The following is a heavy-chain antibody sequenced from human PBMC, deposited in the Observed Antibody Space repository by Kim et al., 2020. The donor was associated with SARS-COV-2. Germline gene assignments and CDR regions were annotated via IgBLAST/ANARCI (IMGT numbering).Heavy chain of an antibody. CDR3: ARDPSVRGVIYGSPYYFDY. V-gene: IGHV3-48*02. J-gene: IGHJ4*02. Sequence: GGSLRLSCAASGFTFSSYSMNWVRQAPGKGLEWVSYISSSSSTIYYADSVKGRFTISRDNAKNSLYLQMNSLRDEETAVYYCARDPSVRGVIYGSPYYFDYWGQGTLVTVSS. CDR2: ISSSSSTI. CDR1: GFTFSSYS. D-gene: IGHD3-10*01.